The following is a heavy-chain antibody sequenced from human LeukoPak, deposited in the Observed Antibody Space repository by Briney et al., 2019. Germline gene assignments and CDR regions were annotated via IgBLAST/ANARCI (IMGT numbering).Heavy chain of an antibody. V-gene: IGHV4-34*01. J-gene: IGHJ4*02. CDR2: INHSGST. D-gene: IGHD1-7*01. CDR3: ARGGTGTTSHFDY. CDR1: GGSFSGYY. Sequence: SETLSLTCAVYGGSFSGYYWSWIRQPPGKGLEWIGEINHSGSTNYNPSLKSRVTISVDTSKNQFSLKLSSVTAADTAVYCCARGGTGTTSHFDYRGQGTLVTVSS.